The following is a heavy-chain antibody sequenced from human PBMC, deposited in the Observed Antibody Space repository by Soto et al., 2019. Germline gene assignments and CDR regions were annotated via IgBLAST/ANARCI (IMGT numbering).Heavy chain of an antibody. D-gene: IGHD2-2*01. V-gene: IGHV1-18*01. CDR2: ISAYNGNT. J-gene: IGHJ4*02. CDR3: ARPYCSSTSCPEDY. CDR1: GYTFTSYG. Sequence: GASVKVSCKASGYTFTSYGISWVRQAPGQGLEWMGWISAYNGNTNYAQKLQGRVTMTTDTSTGTAYMKLRSLRSDDTAVYYCARPYCSSTSCPEDYWGQGTRVTVSS.